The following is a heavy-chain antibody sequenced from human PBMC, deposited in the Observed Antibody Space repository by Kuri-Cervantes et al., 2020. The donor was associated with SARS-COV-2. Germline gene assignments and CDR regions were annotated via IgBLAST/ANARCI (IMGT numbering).Heavy chain of an antibody. CDR1: GFTFSSYS. CDR3: AAMATIRVGLDY. D-gene: IGHD5-24*01. V-gene: IGHV3-33*08. CDR2: IWYDGSNK. Sequence: GESLKISCAASGFTFSSYSMNWVRQAPGKGLEWVAVIWYDGSNKYYADSVKGRFTISRDNSKNTLYLQMNSLRAEDTAVYYCAAMATIRVGLDYWGQGTLVTVSS. J-gene: IGHJ4*02.